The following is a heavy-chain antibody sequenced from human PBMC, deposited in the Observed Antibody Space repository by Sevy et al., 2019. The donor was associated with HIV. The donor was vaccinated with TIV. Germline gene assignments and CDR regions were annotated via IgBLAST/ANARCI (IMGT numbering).Heavy chain of an antibody. J-gene: IGHJ4*02. CDR3: ARPGRSSSSFYFDY. V-gene: IGHV4-38-2*01. D-gene: IGHD6-6*01. CDR2: IYHRGST. CDR1: GYSISSGYY. Sequence: SETLSLTCAVSGYSISSGYYWGWIWQPPGKGLEWIGSIYHRGSTYYNPSLKSRVTISVDTSKNQFSLKLSSVTAADTAVYYCARPGRSSSSFYFDYWGQRTLVTVSS.